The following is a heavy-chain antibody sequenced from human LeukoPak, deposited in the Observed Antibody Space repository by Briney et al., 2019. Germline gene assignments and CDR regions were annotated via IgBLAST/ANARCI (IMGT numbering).Heavy chain of an antibody. V-gene: IGHV1-8*01. J-gene: IGHJ4*02. CDR2: MNPNSGNT. CDR3: ARSSSSSHSSSWSDFDY. D-gene: IGHD6-13*01. Sequence: ASVKVSCKASGYTFTSYDINWVRQATGQGLEWMGWMNPNSGNTGYAQKFQGRVTITRNTSISTAYMELSSLRSEDTAVYYCARSSSSSHSSSWSDFDYWGQGTLVTVSS. CDR1: GYTFTSYD.